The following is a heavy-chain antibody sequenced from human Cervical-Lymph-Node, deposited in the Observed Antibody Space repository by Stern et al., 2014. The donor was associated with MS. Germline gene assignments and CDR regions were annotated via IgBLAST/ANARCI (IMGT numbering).Heavy chain of an antibody. Sequence: QLQLQESGPGLVKPSGTLSLTCAVSGGSISSSNWWSWVRQPPGKGLEWXGKIYHSGSTNYNPSLKSRVTISVDKSKTQFSLKLSSVTAADTAVYYCARDPGGLIKGFDYWGQGTLVTVSS. J-gene: IGHJ4*02. CDR2: IYHSGST. D-gene: IGHD3-16*01. V-gene: IGHV4-4*02. CDR3: ARDPGGLIKGFDY. CDR1: GGSISSSNW.